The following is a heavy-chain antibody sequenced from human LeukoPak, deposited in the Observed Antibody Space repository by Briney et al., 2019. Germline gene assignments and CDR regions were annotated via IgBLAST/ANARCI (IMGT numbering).Heavy chain of an antibody. CDR2: ISYDGSNK. V-gene: IGHV3-30*04. Sequence: PGGSLRLSCAASGFPFSSYAMHWVRQAPGKGLEWVAVISYDGSNKYYADSVKGRFTISRDNSKNTLYLQMNGLRAEDTAVYYCARLSRGYSYGGFDYWGQGTLVTVSS. D-gene: IGHD5-18*01. CDR3: ARLSRGYSYGGFDY. J-gene: IGHJ4*02. CDR1: GFPFSSYA.